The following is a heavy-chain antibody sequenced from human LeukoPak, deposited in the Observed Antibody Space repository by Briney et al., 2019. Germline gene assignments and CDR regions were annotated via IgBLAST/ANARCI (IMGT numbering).Heavy chain of an antibody. Sequence: PGRSLRLSCPASGFTFSSYGMHWVRQAPVKGLEWVAVIWYDGSKKYYADSVKGRFTISRDNSKNTLYLQMNSLRAEDTAVYYCARAYCSGGSCYKLLDYWGQGTLVTVSS. CDR1: GFTFSSYG. D-gene: IGHD2-15*01. CDR2: IWYDGSKK. V-gene: IGHV3-33*01. CDR3: ARAYCSGGSCYKLLDY. J-gene: IGHJ4*02.